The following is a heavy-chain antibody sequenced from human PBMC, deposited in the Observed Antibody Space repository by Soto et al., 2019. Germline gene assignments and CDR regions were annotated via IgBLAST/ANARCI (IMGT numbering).Heavy chain of an antibody. Sequence: GASVKVSCKASGYTFNSYGISWVRQAPGQGLEWMGWISAYNGNTNYAQKLQGRVTMTTDTSTSTAYMELRSLRSDDTAVYYCARDHHSYYYDSSGYTYYFDYWGQGTLVTVSS. CDR1: GYTFNSYG. CDR3: ARDHHSYYYDSSGYTYYFDY. CDR2: ISAYNGNT. J-gene: IGHJ4*02. V-gene: IGHV1-18*01. D-gene: IGHD3-22*01.